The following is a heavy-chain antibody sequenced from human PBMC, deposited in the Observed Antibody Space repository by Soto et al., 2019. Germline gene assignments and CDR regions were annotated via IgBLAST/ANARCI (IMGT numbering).Heavy chain of an antibody. CDR2: AYFSGGNT. CDR3: AYGSSSAWIDY. V-gene: IGHV4-39*01. Sequence: LTCSVSGDSMRGYHYYWGWIRQAPGKGLEWIGSAYFSGGNTYYNPSLKSRASISVDTSKNEFFLRLTSLTAADTAVYFCAYGSSSAWIDYWGQGTLVTVSS. CDR1: GDSMRGYHYY. D-gene: IGHD6-25*01. J-gene: IGHJ4*02.